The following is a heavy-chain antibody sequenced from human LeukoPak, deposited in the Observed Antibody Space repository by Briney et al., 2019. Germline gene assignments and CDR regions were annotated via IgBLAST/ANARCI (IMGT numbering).Heavy chain of an antibody. V-gene: IGHV4-59*01. CDR1: GGSISSYY. CDR2: IYYSGST. CDR3: ARLYSSNRVDP. J-gene: IGHJ5*02. Sequence: PSETLSLTCTVSGGSISSYYWSWIRRPLGKGLEWIGYIYYSGSTNYNPSLKSRVTISVDTSKNQFSLKLSSVTAADTAVYYCARLYSSNRVDPWGQGTLVTVSS. D-gene: IGHD6-13*01.